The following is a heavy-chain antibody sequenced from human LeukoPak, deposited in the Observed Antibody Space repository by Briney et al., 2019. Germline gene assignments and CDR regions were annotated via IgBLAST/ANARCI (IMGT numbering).Heavy chain of an antibody. J-gene: IGHJ4*02. V-gene: IGHV3-23*01. CDR2: ISGSGGST. Sequence: GGSLRLSCAASGFTFCSYAKRSVRQAPGKGLEWVSSISGSGGSTYYADSVKGRFTISRDNSKNTLYLQMNSLRAEDTAVYYCAKVASIVARPWDYWGQGTLVTVSS. CDR1: GFTFCSYA. D-gene: IGHD6-6*01. CDR3: AKVASIVARPWDY.